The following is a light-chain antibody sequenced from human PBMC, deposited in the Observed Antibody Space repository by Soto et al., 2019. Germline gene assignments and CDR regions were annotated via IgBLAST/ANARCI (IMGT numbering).Light chain of an antibody. CDR2: DAS. CDR1: QSISNW. V-gene: IGKV1-5*01. J-gene: IGKJ2*01. Sequence: DIQMTQSPSPLSASVGDRVTITCRASQSISNWLAWYQQKPGKAPKLLIYDASTLESGVPSRFSGSGSGTEFTLTISGLQPDDSATYYCQQYNSHSRTFGQGTKVDIK. CDR3: QQYNSHSRT.